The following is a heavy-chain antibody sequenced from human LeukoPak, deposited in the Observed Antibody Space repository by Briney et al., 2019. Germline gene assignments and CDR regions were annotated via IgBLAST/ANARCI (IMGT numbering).Heavy chain of an antibody. Sequence: SETLSLTCAVYGGSFSGYYWSWIRQPPGKGPEWIGYVSYTGGTNYNPSLTSRLTISMDTSKNQFSLKLTSVSAADTAVYYCATGDTYIDYWGQGTLVTVSS. CDR1: GGSFSGYY. J-gene: IGHJ4*02. CDR2: VSYTGGT. CDR3: ATGDTYIDY. D-gene: IGHD5-18*01. V-gene: IGHV4-59*01.